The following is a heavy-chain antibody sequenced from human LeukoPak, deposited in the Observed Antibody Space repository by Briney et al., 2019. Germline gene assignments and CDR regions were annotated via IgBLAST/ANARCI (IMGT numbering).Heavy chain of an antibody. CDR1: GFTFNTYG. D-gene: IGHD2-21*02. CDR2: IWYDGSNK. J-gene: IGHJ4*02. Sequence: GGSLRLSCAAAGFTFNTYGMHWLRQAPGKGLDWVALIWYDGSNKYYADSVKGRFTISRDNSRDTLFLQMNSLRVEDSAVYYCARDRGTNIVTAGLRPGYIDCWGQGTLVTVSS. CDR3: ARDRGTNIVTAGLRPGYIDC. V-gene: IGHV3-33*01.